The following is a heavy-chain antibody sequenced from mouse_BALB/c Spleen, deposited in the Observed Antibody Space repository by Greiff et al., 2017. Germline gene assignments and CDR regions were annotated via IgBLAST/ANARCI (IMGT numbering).Heavy chain of an antibody. CDR3: ARADYYGSSYWYFDV. CDR2: ISDGGSYT. D-gene: IGHD1-1*01. V-gene: IGHV5-4*02. CDR1: GFTFSSYT. Sequence: EVHLVESGGGLVQPGGSLKLSCAASGFTFSSYTMYWVRQTPEKRLEWVATISDGGSYTYYPDSVKGRFTISRDNAKNNLYLQMSSLKSEDTAMYYCARADYYGSSYWYFDVWGAGTTVTVSS. J-gene: IGHJ1*01.